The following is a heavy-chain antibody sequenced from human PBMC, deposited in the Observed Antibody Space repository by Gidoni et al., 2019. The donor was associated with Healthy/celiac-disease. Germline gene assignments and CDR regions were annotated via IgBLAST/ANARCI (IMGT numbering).Heavy chain of an antibody. CDR1: GFTFISYG. CDR2: IWYDGSNK. D-gene: IGHD6-13*01. J-gene: IGHJ6*02. V-gene: IGHV3-33*01. CDR3: AREGIAAAEHYYYYGMDV. Sequence: QVQLVESGGGVVQPGRSLRLSCAASGFTFISYGLHWVRQAPGKGLEWVAVIWYDGSNKYYADSVKGRFTISRDNSKNTLYLQMNSLRAEDTAVYYCAREGIAAAEHYYYYGMDVWGQGTTVTVSS.